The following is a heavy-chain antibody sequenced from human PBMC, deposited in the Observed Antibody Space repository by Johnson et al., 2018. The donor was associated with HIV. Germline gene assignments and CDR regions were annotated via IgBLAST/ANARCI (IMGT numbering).Heavy chain of an antibody. CDR1: GFTFSSYG. CDR3: ARVKNVGTIDAFDI. J-gene: IGHJ3*02. D-gene: IGHD4/OR15-4a*01. CDR2: IRYDGSNK. Sequence: QVQVVESGGGVVQPGGSLRLSCAASGFTFSSYGMHWVRQAPGKGLEWVAFIRYDGSNKYYADSVKGRFTISRDNSKNTLYLQINSLRAEDTAVYYCARVKNVGTIDAFDIWGQGTMVTVSS. V-gene: IGHV3-30*02.